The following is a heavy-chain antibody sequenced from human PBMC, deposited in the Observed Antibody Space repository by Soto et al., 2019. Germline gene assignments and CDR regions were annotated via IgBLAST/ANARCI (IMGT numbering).Heavy chain of an antibody. J-gene: IGHJ6*02. Sequence: ASETLSLTCTVSCGSISSYYWSWIRQPAGKGLEWIGRIYTSGSTNYNPSLKSRVTMSVDTSKNQFSLKLSSVTAADTAVYYCARDQWFGDSYYYYGMDVWGQGTTVTVSS. CDR1: CGSISSYY. V-gene: IGHV4-4*07. CDR3: ARDQWFGDSYYYYGMDV. CDR2: IYTSGST. D-gene: IGHD3-10*01.